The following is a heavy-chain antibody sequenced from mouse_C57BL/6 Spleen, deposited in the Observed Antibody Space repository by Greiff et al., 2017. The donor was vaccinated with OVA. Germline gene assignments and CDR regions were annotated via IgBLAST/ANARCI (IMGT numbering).Heavy chain of an antibody. CDR1: GYTFTSYW. CDR3: ANWDVHDY. D-gene: IGHD4-1*02. CDR2: IDPSDSYT. V-gene: IGHV1-59*01. Sequence: QVQLQQPGAELVRPGTSVKLSCKASGYTFTSYWMHWVKQRPGQGLEWIGVIDPSDSYTNYNQKFKGKATLTVDTSSSTAYMQLSSLTSEDSAVYYCANWDVHDYWGQGTTLTVSS. J-gene: IGHJ2*01.